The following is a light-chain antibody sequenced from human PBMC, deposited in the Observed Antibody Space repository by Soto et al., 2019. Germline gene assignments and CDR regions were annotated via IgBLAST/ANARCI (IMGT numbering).Light chain of an antibody. Sequence: ILLTQSPGTLSLSPGERATLSCRASQTISSTYLAWYQQKPGQAPRLLIYGASSRATGIPDRFSGSGSGTDFTLTISRLEPEDFAVYYCQQYGRSLTFGGGTKVDIK. CDR3: QQYGRSLT. J-gene: IGKJ4*01. CDR2: GAS. CDR1: QTISSTY. V-gene: IGKV3-20*01.